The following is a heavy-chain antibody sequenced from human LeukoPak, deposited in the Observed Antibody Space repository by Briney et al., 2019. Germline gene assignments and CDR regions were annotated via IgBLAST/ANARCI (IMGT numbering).Heavy chain of an antibody. CDR3: ARMADPYDFWSGYYTAGFDY. Sequence: SETLSLTCTVSAYSISSGYYWGWIRQPPGKGLEWIGSLSHSGSTFYNPSLKSRVTITVDTSKNQFSLKLSSVTAADTAVYYCARMADPYDFWSGYYTAGFDYWGQGTLVTVSS. CDR2: LSHSGST. V-gene: IGHV4-38-2*02. J-gene: IGHJ4*02. CDR1: AYSISSGYY. D-gene: IGHD3-3*01.